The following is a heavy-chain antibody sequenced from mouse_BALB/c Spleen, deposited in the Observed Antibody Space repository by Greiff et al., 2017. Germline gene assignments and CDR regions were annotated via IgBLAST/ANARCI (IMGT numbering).Heavy chain of an antibody. Sequence: EVNVVESGGGLVKPGGSLKLSCAASGFTFSSYTMSWVRQTPEKRLEWVATISSGGSYTYYPDSVKGRFTISRDNAKNTLYLQMSSLKSEDTAMYYCTRRDYDYDGLYFDYWGQGTTLTVSS. CDR2: ISSGGSYT. CDR1: GFTFSSYT. D-gene: IGHD2-4*01. CDR3: TRRDYDYDGLYFDY. J-gene: IGHJ2*01. V-gene: IGHV5-6-4*01.